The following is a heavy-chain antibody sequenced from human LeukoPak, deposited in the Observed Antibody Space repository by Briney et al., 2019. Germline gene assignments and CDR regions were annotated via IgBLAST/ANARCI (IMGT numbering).Heavy chain of an antibody. D-gene: IGHD6-19*01. Sequence: SETLSLTCAVYGGSFSGYYWSWIRQPPGKGLEWIGYIYYSGSTNYNPSLKSRVTISVDTSKNQFSLKLSSVTAADTAVYYCARRARVGSGWPYYYYGMDVWGQGTTVTVSS. CDR1: GGSFSGYY. CDR2: IYYSGST. V-gene: IGHV4-59*08. J-gene: IGHJ6*02. CDR3: ARRARVGSGWPYYYYGMDV.